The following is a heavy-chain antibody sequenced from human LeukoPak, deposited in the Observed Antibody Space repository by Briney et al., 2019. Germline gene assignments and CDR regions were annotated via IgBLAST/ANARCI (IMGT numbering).Heavy chain of an antibody. CDR1: GFTFSSYA. V-gene: IGHV3-23*01. CDR2: ISGSGGST. J-gene: IGHJ3*02. Sequence: GGSLRLSCAASGFTFSSYAMSWVRQAPGKGLEWVSGISGSGGSTHYADSVKDRFTISRDNAKNSLYLQVNSLRDEDTAVYYCARAGGLLWFGEVLESSDAFHIWGQGTMVTVSS. D-gene: IGHD3-10*01. CDR3: ARAGGLLWFGEVLESSDAFHI.